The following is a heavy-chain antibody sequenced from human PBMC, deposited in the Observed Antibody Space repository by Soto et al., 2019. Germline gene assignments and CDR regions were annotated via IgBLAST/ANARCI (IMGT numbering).Heavy chain of an antibody. Sequence: SETLSLTCTVSGGSISSYYWSWIRQPPGKGLEWIGYIYYSGSTNHNPSLKSRVTISVDTSKNQFSLKLSSVTAADTAVYYCARDTANTYYYYGMDVWGQGTTVTVSS. CDR1: GGSISSYY. V-gene: IGHV4-59*01. CDR3: ARDTANTYYYYGMDV. J-gene: IGHJ6*02. D-gene: IGHD5-18*01. CDR2: IYYSGST.